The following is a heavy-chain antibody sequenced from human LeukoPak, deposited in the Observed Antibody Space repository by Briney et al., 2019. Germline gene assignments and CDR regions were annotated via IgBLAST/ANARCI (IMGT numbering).Heavy chain of an antibody. D-gene: IGHD3-3*01. J-gene: IGHJ6*02. CDR3: AKGLRLLEWSYGMDV. V-gene: IGHV3-23*01. Sequence: RGSLRLSCAASGFTFSSYAMNWVRQAPGKGLEWVSVISGSGGSTYYADSVKGRFTISRDNSKNTLYLQMNSLRAEDTAVYYCAKGLRLLEWSYGMDVWGQGTTVTVSS. CDR1: GFTFSSYA. CDR2: ISGSGGST.